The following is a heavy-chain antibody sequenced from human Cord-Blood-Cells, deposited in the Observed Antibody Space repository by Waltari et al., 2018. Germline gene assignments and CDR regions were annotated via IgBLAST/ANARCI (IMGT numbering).Heavy chain of an antibody. D-gene: IGHD6-6*01. Sequence: EEQLLGSVGGSVKPGGSLGPSCAASGFHFSRYSRTWLGQAPGKGLEWVSAISGIVGSTYYADSVKGRFTISRDNSKNTLYLQMNSLRAEDTAVYYCAKVSSWGSGAFDIWGQGTMVTVSS. CDR3: AKVSSWGSGAFDI. J-gene: IGHJ3*02. CDR1: GFHFSRYS. V-gene: IGHV3-23*01. CDR2: ISGIVGST.